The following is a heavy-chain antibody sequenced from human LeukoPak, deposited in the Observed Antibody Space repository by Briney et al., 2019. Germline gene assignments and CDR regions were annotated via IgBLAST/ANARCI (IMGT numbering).Heavy chain of an antibody. CDR3: AKSGYNRFDY. CDR2: ISSSSSTI. J-gene: IGHJ4*02. V-gene: IGHV3-48*01. Sequence: AGGSLRLSCAASGFTFSSYSMNWVRQAPGKGLEWVSYISSSSSTIYYADSVKGRFTISRDNSKNTLYLQMNSLRAEDTAVYYCAKSGYNRFDYWGQGTLVTVSS. CDR1: GFTFSSYS. D-gene: IGHD5-24*01.